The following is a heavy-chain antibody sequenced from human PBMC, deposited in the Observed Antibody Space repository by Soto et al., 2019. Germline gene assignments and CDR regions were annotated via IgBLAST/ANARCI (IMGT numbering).Heavy chain of an antibody. Sequence: PSETLSLTCTVSGGSISSYYWSWIRQPPGKGLEWIGYIYYSGSTNYNPSLKSRVTISVDTSKNQFSLKLSSVTAADTAVYYCARVKTVSLYQPLDGHQPLDYWGQGTLVTVSS. CDR3: ARVKTVSLYQPLDGHQPLDY. CDR2: IYYSGST. J-gene: IGHJ4*02. CDR1: GGSISSYY. D-gene: IGHD2-2*01. V-gene: IGHV4-59*01.